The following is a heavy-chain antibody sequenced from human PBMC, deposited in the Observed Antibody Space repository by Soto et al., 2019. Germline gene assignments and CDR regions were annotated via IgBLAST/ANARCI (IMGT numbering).Heavy chain of an antibody. CDR3: ARLYGGTFDY. CDR2: IYYSGST. Sequence: QVRLQESGPGLVKPSETLSLTCTVSGGSLSSYYWSWIRQPPGKGLEWIGYIYYSGSTNYNPSLKSRVTISVDTSKNHFALKLSSVTAADTAVYYCARLYGGTFDYWGQGTLVTFSS. V-gene: IGHV4-59*08. J-gene: IGHJ4*02. CDR1: GGSLSSYY. D-gene: IGHD2-15*01.